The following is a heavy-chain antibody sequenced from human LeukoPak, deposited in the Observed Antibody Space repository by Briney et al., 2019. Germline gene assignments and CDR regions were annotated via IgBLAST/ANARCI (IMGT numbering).Heavy chain of an antibody. D-gene: IGHD3-22*01. Sequence: SETLSLTCSVSGGSISSYYWSWIRQPPGKGLEWIGYIYYTGSTNYNPSLKSRVTISVDTSKNQFSLKLSSVTAADTAVYYCARQLYYYDSSGYYYIRRQAYNWFDPWGQGTLVTVSS. J-gene: IGHJ5*02. CDR2: IYYTGST. V-gene: IGHV4-59*08. CDR1: GGSISSYY. CDR3: ARQLYYYDSSGYYYIRRQAYNWFDP.